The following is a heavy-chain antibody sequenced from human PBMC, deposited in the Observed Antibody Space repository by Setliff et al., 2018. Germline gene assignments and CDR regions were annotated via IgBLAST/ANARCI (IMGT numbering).Heavy chain of an antibody. V-gene: IGHV3-49*03. J-gene: IGHJ6*03. D-gene: IGHD4-17*01. CDR2: IRNEGYDETR. CDR3: AKSPMTTVTVKRLYYYYMDV. CDR1: GYRFGDYV. Sequence: GGSLRLSCTGSGYRFGDYVMSWFRQAPGKGLEWVGSIRNEGYDETRYYAASVQGRFMISRDDSKSIIFLQMNSLKTEDTAVYYCAKSPMTTVTVKRLYYYYMDVWGKGTTVTVSS.